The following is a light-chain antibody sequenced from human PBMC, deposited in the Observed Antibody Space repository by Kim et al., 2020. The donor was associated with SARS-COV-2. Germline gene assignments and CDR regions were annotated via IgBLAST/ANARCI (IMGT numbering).Light chain of an antibody. V-gene: IGKV1-12*01. J-gene: IGKJ2*01. Sequence: SASARSRIPITWRARQDISSWLGWYQQKPGQAPKLLIYGASSLQSGVPARFSGSGSGTDFTLKISSLEPEDFATFYCTQAKRFPYTFGQGTKLEI. CDR1: QDISSW. CDR2: GAS. CDR3: TQAKRFPYT.